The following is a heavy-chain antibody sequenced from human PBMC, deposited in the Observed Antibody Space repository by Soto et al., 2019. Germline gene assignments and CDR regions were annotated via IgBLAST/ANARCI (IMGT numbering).Heavy chain of an antibody. Sequence: PSETLSLTCTVSGGSISSGGYYWSWIRQHPGKGLEWIGYIYYSGSTYYNPSLKSRVTISVDTSKNQFSLKLSSVTAAATAVYYCARVLPYSSGWYYFDYWGQGTLVTVSS. CDR1: GGSISSGGYY. V-gene: IGHV4-31*03. CDR2: IYYSGST. CDR3: ARVLPYSSGWYYFDY. D-gene: IGHD6-19*01. J-gene: IGHJ4*02.